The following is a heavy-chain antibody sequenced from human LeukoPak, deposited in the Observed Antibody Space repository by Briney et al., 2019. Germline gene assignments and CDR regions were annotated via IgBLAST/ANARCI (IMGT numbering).Heavy chain of an antibody. Sequence: SETLSLTCAVYGGSFSGYYWSWIRQPPGKGLEWIGEINHSGSTNYNPSLKSRVTISVDTSKNQFSLKLSSVTAADTAVYYCARAYYYYYMDVWGKGTAVTVSS. J-gene: IGHJ6*03. CDR2: INHSGST. CDR3: ARAYYYYYMDV. CDR1: GGSFSGYY. V-gene: IGHV4-34*01.